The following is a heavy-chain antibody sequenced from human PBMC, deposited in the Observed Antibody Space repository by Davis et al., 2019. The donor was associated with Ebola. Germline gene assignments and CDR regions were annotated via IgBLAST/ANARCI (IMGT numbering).Heavy chain of an antibody. Sequence: ASVKVSCKASGYTFTGYYMHWVRQAPGQGLEWMGRINPNSGGTNYAQKFQGRVTMTRDTSASTVYMELSSLRSEDTAVYYCARELTIFGYNYFDYWGQGTLVTVSS. CDR1: GYTFTGYY. CDR3: ARELTIFGYNYFDY. V-gene: IGHV1-2*06. CDR2: INPNSGGT. J-gene: IGHJ4*02. D-gene: IGHD3-3*01.